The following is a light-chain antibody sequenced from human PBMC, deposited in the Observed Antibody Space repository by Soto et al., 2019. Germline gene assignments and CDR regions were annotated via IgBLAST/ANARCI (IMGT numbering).Light chain of an antibody. V-gene: IGKV4-1*01. CDR2: WAS. CDR1: QNILYSSDNKNN. Sequence: DIVMTQSPDSLAVSLGERATINCKSSQNILYSSDNKNNLAWYQQKPGQPPKLLVYWASTRTSGVPDRFSGSGSGTDFTLTISSLQAEDVAVYYCQQYYSTPYTFGQGTKVDIK. J-gene: IGKJ2*01. CDR3: QQYYSTPYT.